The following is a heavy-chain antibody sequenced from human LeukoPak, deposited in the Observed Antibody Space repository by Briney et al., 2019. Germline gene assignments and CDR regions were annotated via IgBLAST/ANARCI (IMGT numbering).Heavy chain of an antibody. CDR2: IYYSGST. D-gene: IGHD3-3*01. CDR3: ARQREPFGVVIA. Sequence: PSETLSLTCTVSGGSISSSSYYWGWIRQPPGKGLEWIGSIYYSGSTYYNPSLKSRVTISVDTSKNQFSLKLSSVTAADTAVYYCARQREPFGVVIAWGQGTLVTVSS. J-gene: IGHJ5*02. CDR1: GGSISSSSYY. V-gene: IGHV4-39*01.